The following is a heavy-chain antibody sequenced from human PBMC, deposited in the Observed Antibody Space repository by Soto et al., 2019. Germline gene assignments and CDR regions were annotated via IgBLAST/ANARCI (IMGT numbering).Heavy chain of an antibody. CDR1: GFSFNIFA. D-gene: IGHD7-27*01. CDR2: ISGGGGST. Sequence: GGSLRLSCAASGFSFNIFAMNWVRQAPGQGLEWVSGISGGGGSTYYADSVKGRFTISRDNSNNTLYLQMNSLRSEDTAVYYCARSPRNWGFDYWGLGTLVTVSS. J-gene: IGHJ4*02. CDR3: ARSPRNWGFDY. V-gene: IGHV3-23*01.